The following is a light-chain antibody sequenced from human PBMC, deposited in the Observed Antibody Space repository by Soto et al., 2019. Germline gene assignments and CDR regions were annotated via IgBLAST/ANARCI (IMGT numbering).Light chain of an antibody. Sequence: EIVLTQSPGTLSLSPGERATLSCRASQSVSSSYLAWYQQKPGQAPRLLIYGASSRATGIPDRFSGSGSGTDFTLTIIRLEHNDFAVYYCQQYGRTLVTFGQGTKLEIK. V-gene: IGKV3-20*01. J-gene: IGKJ2*01. CDR3: QQYGRTLVT. CDR2: GAS. CDR1: QSVSSSY.